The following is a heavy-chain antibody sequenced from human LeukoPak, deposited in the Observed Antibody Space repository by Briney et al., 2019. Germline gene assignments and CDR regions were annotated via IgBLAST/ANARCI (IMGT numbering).Heavy chain of an antibody. Sequence: GGSLRLSCVASGFTFSSYAMSWVRQAPGKGLEWVSATSEGGSSTYYADSVKGRFTISRDNSKNTLYLQMNSLRAEDTAVYFCAKDLYDSYGSRYDYWGQGTLVTVSS. CDR3: AKDLYDSYGSRYDY. D-gene: IGHD5-18*01. V-gene: IGHV3-23*01. CDR2: TSEGGSST. CDR1: GFTFSSYA. J-gene: IGHJ4*02.